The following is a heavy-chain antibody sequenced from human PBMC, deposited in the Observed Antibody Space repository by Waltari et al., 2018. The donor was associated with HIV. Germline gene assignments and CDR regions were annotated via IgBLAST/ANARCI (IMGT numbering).Heavy chain of an antibody. CDR3: ARTLTLTFDPFDI. CDR2: VEPEDCEP. D-gene: IGHD7-27*01. V-gene: IGHV1-69-2*01. Sequence: EVQLEQPGAAVKKPGATVKISCKISGYPFTDYYIHWIQQAPGRGLEWVGLVEPEDCEPRFSEKFRDRVTITADRSTDTAYLERSSLTSDDTAIYYCARTLTLTFDPFDIWGQGTMVVVSS. J-gene: IGHJ3*02. CDR1: GYPFTDYY.